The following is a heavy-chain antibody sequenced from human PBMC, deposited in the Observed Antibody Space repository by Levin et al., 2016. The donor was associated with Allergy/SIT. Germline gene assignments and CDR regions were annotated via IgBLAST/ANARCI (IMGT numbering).Heavy chain of an antibody. D-gene: IGHD2-2*01. CDR2: IRSKAYGGTT. CDR3: TSSVVPAANDAFDI. J-gene: IGHJ3*02. Sequence: GGSLRLSCTASGFTFGDYAMSWFRQAPGKGLEWVGFIRSKAYGGTTEYAASVKGRFTISRDDSKSIAYLQMNSLKTEDTAVYYCTSSVVPAANDAFDIWGQGTMVTVSS. V-gene: IGHV3-49*03. CDR1: GFTFGDYA.